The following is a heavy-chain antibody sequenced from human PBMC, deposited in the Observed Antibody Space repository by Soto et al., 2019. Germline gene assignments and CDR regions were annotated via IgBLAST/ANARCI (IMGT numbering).Heavy chain of an antibody. V-gene: IGHV3-30-3*01. CDR2: ISHDGINK. CDR3: ARDMYSSDYFVKWFEP. Sequence: QVRLVESGGGVVQPGRSLRLSCTASGFSFSSYAMYWFRQPPGKGLEWVAVISHDGINKHYADSVKGRVTVSRDNSNHPLDLKLKSLRGEETAMYYCARDMYSSDYFVKWFEPWGQGTLVTVSS. D-gene: IGHD6-19*01. CDR1: GFSFSSYA. J-gene: IGHJ5*02.